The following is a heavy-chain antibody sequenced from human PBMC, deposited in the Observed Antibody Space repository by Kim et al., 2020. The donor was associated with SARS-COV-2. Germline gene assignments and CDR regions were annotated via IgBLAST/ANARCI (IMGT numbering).Heavy chain of an antibody. V-gene: IGHV4-31*03. J-gene: IGHJ5*02. CDR3: AKVGDIVVVPASPGGDWFDP. D-gene: IGHD2-2*01. Sequence: SETLSLTCTVSGTSIRSGAYYWTWIRLLPGKGLEWIGYIYYSGTTYSNPSLKSRVTISVDTSRNQFSLRLSSVTAADTAVYYCAKVGDIVVVPASPGGDWFDPWGQGTLVTVSS. CDR1: GTSIRSGAYY. CDR2: IYYSGTT.